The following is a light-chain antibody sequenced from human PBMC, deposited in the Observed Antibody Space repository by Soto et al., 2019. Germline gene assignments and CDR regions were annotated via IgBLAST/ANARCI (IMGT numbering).Light chain of an antibody. CDR3: QQLERYPST. CDR2: AAS. J-gene: IGKJ4*01. V-gene: IGKV1-9*01. Sequence: DIQMTQSPSTLSASVGDRVTITCRASQGISSYLAWYQQKPGKAPKLLIYAASTLQSGVPSRFSGSGSGTDFTLTISSLQPEDFATYYCQQLERYPSTVGGGTKVDIK. CDR1: QGISSY.